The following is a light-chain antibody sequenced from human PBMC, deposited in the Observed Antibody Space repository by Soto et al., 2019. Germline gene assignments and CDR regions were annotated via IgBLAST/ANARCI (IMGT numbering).Light chain of an antibody. J-gene: IGLJ2*01. CDR2: EGT. CDR3: GSYRGVGSFLV. CDR1: SSDVGNYNL. Sequence: QSALTQAASVSGSPGQSITISCTGTSSDVGNYNLVSWYQQHPGKAPKLIIYEGTKRPSGISIRFPAPTSANPPPLTISGPRAENELFYHCGSYRGVGSFLVFGEG. V-gene: IGLV2-23*01.